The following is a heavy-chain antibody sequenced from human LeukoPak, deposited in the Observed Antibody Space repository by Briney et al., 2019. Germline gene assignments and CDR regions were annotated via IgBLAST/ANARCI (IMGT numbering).Heavy chain of an antibody. CDR2: INHSGST. D-gene: IGHD3-10*01. J-gene: IGHJ3*02. CDR1: GGSFSGDY. CDR3: AGQEVITYYYGSGIVSAFDI. Sequence: SETLSLTCAVYGGSFSGDYWSWIRQPPGKGLEWIGEINHSGSTNYNPSVKSRVTISVDTSKNQFSLKLSSVTAADTAVYYCAGQEVITYYYGSGIVSAFDIWGQGTMVTVSS. V-gene: IGHV4-34*01.